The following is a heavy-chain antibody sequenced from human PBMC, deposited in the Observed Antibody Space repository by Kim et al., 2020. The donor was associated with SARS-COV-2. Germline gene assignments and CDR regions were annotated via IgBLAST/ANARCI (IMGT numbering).Heavy chain of an antibody. Sequence: SETLSLTCTVSGGSISSGGYYWSWIRQHPGKGLEWIGYIYYSGSTYYNPSLKSRVTISVDTSKNQFSLKLSSVTAADTAVYYCARRAFGDYDSSGYYYYFDYWGKGTLVTVSS. V-gene: IGHV4-31*03. J-gene: IGHJ4*02. D-gene: IGHD3-22*01. CDR3: ARRAFGDYDSSGYYYYFDY. CDR1: GGSISSGGYY. CDR2: IYYSGST.